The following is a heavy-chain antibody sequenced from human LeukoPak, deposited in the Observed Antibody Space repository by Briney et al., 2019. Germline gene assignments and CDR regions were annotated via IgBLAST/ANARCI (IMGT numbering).Heavy chain of an antibody. CDR1: GFTFSTHW. J-gene: IGHJ6*02. CDR2: ISGDGSLT. CDR3: ASLLTPYHGSGGGGMDV. Sequence: GGSLILSCAASGFTFSTHWMYWVRQAPGKEFVWVSRISGDGSLTSYADSVRGRFTISRDNAKGTLYLQMTSLRVEDTAVYSCASLLTPYHGSGGGGMDVWGQGTTVTVSS. D-gene: IGHD3-10*01. V-gene: IGHV3-74*01.